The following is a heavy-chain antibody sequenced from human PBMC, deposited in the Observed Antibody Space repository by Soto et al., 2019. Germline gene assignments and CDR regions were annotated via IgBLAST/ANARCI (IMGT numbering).Heavy chain of an antibody. CDR2: IIPIFGTA. J-gene: IGHJ6*02. Sequence: QVQLVQSGAEVKKPGSSVKVSCKASGGTFSSYAISWVRQAPGQGLEWMGGIIPIFGTANYAQKFQGRVTITADESTSTAYMELSSLRSEDSAVYYCARVDTAMVTGYYGMDVWGQGTTVTVSS. CDR3: ARVDTAMVTGYYGMDV. V-gene: IGHV1-69*01. D-gene: IGHD5-18*01. CDR1: GGTFSSYA.